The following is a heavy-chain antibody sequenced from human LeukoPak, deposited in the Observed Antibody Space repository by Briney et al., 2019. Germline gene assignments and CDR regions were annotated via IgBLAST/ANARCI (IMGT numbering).Heavy chain of an antibody. CDR3: ARGISKSPDY. D-gene: IGHD4-11*01. CDR1: GFTFNKYP. Sequence: GGSLRLSCAAFGFTFNKYPMHWVRQAPGKGLEWVAVISYDGSNKYYADSVKGRFTISRDNAKNSLYLQMNSLRAEDTAVYYCARGISKSPDYWGQGTLVTVSS. CDR2: ISYDGSNK. J-gene: IGHJ4*02. V-gene: IGHV3-30-3*01.